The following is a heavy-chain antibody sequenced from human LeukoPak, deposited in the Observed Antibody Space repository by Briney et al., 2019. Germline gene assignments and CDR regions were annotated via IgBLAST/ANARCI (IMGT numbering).Heavy chain of an antibody. J-gene: IGHJ6*02. CDR3: AKGGVYDILTGPDV. V-gene: IGHV3-30*02. Sequence: PGGSLRLSCAASRFIFSTYGMHWVRQAPGKGLEWVAFIRPDGSNEYYAASVRGRFAISRDNSQNTLHLQMNSLRLEDTAVYYCAKGGVYDILTGPDVWGQGTTDTVSS. D-gene: IGHD3-9*01. CDR1: RFIFSTYG. CDR2: IRPDGSNE.